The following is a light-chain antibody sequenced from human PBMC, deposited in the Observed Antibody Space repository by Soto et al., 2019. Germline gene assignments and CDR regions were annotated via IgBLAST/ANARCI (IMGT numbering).Light chain of an antibody. CDR1: QSVSSSY. V-gene: IGKV3-20*01. Sequence: EIVLTQCPGTLSLSPGERATLSCRASQSVSSSYLAWYQQKPGQAPRLLIYGASARATGIPDRFSGGGSGAEYTLTISSLQSEDFAVYYCQQYDKWPRTFGQGTRLEIK. CDR3: QQYDKWPRT. CDR2: GAS. J-gene: IGKJ5*01.